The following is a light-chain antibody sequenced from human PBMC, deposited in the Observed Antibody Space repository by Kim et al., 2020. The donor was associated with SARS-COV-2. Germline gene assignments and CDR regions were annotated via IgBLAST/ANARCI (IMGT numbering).Light chain of an antibody. J-gene: IGKJ3*01. CDR2: AAS. CDR3: QLCYSTRFT. CDR1: QSISSY. V-gene: IGKV1-39*01. Sequence: DIQMTQSPSSLSASVGDRVTITCRASQSISSYLNWYQQKPGKAPKLLIYAASSLQSGVPSRFSGSGSGTDFTLTISSLQPEYCATYYYQLCYSTRFTFGTGTKVDIK.